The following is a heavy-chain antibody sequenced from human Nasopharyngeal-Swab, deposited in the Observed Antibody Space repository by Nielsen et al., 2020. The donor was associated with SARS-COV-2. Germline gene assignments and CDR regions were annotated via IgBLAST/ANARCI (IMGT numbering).Heavy chain of an antibody. J-gene: IGHJ4*02. CDR1: GFTFSSYA. Sequence: GESLKISCAASGFTFSSYAMSWVRQAPGRGLKWVSAISGSGGGTYYADSVKGRFTISRDNSKNTLYLQMNSLRAEDTAVYYCAKSASLLQYLTFDYWGQGTLVTVSS. CDR2: ISGSGGGT. CDR3: AKSASLLQYLTFDY. D-gene: IGHD4-11*01. V-gene: IGHV3-23*01.